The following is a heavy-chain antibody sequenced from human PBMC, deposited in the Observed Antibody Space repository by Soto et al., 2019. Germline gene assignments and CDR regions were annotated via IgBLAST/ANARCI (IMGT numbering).Heavy chain of an antibody. CDR3: ARANWNYDTKIFDY. CDR1: GCTFTSYG. CDR2: ISANNGIT. Sequence: ASVKVSCKASGCTFTSYGISWVRQAPGQGLEWMGWISANNGITNYAQKLQGRVTITTDTSTSTAYMELSSLRSEDTAVYYCARANWNYDTKIFDYWGQGTLVTVSS. V-gene: IGHV1-18*01. J-gene: IGHJ4*02. D-gene: IGHD1-7*01.